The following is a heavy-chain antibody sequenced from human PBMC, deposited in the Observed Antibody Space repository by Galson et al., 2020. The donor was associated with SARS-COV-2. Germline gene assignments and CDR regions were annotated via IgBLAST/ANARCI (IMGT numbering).Heavy chain of an antibody. CDR2: IWYDGSNK. CDR1: GFTFSSYG. D-gene: IGHD3-3*02. CDR3: ARDQGLLAWSFDY. Sequence: GGSLRLSCAASGFTFSSYGMHWVRQAPGKGLEWVAVIWYDGSNKYYADSVKGRFTISRDNSKNTLYLQMNSLRAEDTAVYYCARDQGLLAWSFDYWGQGTLVTVSS. V-gene: IGHV3-33*01. J-gene: IGHJ4*02.